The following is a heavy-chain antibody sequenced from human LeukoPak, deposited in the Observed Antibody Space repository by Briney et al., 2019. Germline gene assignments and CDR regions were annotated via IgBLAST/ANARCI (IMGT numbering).Heavy chain of an antibody. CDR2: INPNSGGT. V-gene: IGHV1-2*02. CDR1: GCTFTGYY. CDR3: ARDALMITFGGVIDNNWFDP. Sequence: ASVKVSCKASGCTFTGYYMHWVRQAPGQGLEWMGWINPNSGGTNYAQKFQGRVTMTRDTSISTAYMELSRLRSDDTAVYYCARDALMITFGGVIDNNWFDPWGQGTLVTVSS. J-gene: IGHJ5*02. D-gene: IGHD3-16*02.